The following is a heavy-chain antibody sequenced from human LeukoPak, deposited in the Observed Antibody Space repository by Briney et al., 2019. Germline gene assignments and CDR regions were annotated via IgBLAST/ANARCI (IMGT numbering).Heavy chain of an antibody. Sequence: GGSLRLSCETSGFIFSNCWMTWVRQAPGKGLEWVANIKTDASEKYYADSVKGRFTISRDNAKNSLYLQMNSLRAEDTAVYYCAREEVVAATIYYYYYMDVWGKGTTVTVSS. CDR3: AREEVVAATIYYYYYMDV. CDR1: GFIFSNCW. CDR2: IKTDASEK. V-gene: IGHV3-7*01. D-gene: IGHD2-15*01. J-gene: IGHJ6*03.